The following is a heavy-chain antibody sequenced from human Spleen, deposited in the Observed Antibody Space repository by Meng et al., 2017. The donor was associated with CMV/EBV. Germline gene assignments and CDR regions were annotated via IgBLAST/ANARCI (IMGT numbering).Heavy chain of an antibody. J-gene: IGHJ6*02. Sequence: GGSLRLSCSASGVTFSSYWMSWVRQAPGKGLEWVANIKQDGSEKFHVDSVKGRFTISRDNAKNSLYLQMNSLRAEDTAVYYCARDLRFLENYYYLGMDVWGLGTTVTVSS. D-gene: IGHD3-3*01. CDR3: ARDLRFLENYYYLGMDV. CDR1: GVTFSSYW. V-gene: IGHV3-7*01. CDR2: IKQDGSEK.